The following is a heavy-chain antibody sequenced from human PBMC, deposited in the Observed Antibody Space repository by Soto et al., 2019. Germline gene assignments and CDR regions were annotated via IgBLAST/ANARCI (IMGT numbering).Heavy chain of an antibody. CDR2: HYSGGST. Sequence: LRLSCAISGCSVSSNYLSWVRQAPGKGLEWVSVHYSGGSTYYADSVQGRFTISRDKSNNTLYLQMRRVRAEDTAVYFCARHRHPRGTVGATSPLDPWGQGTQVT. V-gene: IGHV3-53*01. D-gene: IGHD1-26*01. J-gene: IGHJ5*02. CDR1: GCSVSSNY. CDR3: ARHRHPRGTVGATSPLDP.